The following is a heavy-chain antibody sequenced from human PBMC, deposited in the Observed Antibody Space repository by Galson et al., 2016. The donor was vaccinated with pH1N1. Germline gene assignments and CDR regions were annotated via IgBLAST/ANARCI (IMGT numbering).Heavy chain of an antibody. J-gene: IGHJ4*02. CDR3: VKEVEGDY. V-gene: IGHV3-23*01. Sequence: SLRLSCAASGFTFRSYGMSWVRQVPGKGLEWVSAINGNGDDIYYADSVKGRFAISRDNSKNTLDLQMNSLRGEDTAVYYCVKEVEGDYWGQGTLVTVSS. D-gene: IGHD2-15*01. CDR2: INGNGDDI. CDR1: GFTFRSYG.